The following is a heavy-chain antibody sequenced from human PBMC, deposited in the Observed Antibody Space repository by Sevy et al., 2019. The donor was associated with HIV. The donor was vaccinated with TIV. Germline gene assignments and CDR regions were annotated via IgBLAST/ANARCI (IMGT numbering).Heavy chain of an antibody. D-gene: IGHD2-2*03. Sequence: GGSLRLSCAASGFTFSSYSMNWVRQAPGKGLEWVSSISSSSSYIYYADSVKGRFTISRDNAKNSLYLQMNSLRAENTAVYDCARVSRTMDIVVVPAARRSYYYYGMDVWGQGTTVTVSS. CDR3: ARVSRTMDIVVVPAARRSYYYYGMDV. J-gene: IGHJ6*02. CDR1: GFTFSSYS. CDR2: ISSSSSYI. V-gene: IGHV3-21*01.